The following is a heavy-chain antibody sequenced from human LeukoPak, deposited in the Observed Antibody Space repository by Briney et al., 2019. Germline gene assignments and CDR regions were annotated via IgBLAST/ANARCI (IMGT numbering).Heavy chain of an antibody. CDR2: IYTSGST. Sequence: SETLSLTCTVSGGSISSGSYYWSWIRQPAGKGLEWIGRIYTSGSTNYNPSLKSRVTISVDTSKNQFSLKLSSVTAADTAVYYCARDSSSWYERVYYYYMDVWGKGTTVTVSS. V-gene: IGHV4-61*02. J-gene: IGHJ6*03. D-gene: IGHD6-13*01. CDR1: GGSISSGSYY. CDR3: ARDSSSWYERVYYYYMDV.